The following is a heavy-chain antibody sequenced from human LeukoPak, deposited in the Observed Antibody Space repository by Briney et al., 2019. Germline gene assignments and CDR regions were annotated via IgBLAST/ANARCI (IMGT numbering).Heavy chain of an antibody. CDR2: INPHTGAT. CDR3: ATTVEMTTNWGAFV. CDR1: GYSFNDFY. J-gene: IGHJ3*01. V-gene: IGHV1-2*02. Sequence: ASVKVSCKASGYSFNDFYIHWVRQAPGQGLEWMGWINPHTGATKYGQKFQGRVTMTRDTSISTVYMELRRLRSDDTAVYYCATTVEMTTNWGAFVWGQGTMVTVSS. D-gene: IGHD5-24*01.